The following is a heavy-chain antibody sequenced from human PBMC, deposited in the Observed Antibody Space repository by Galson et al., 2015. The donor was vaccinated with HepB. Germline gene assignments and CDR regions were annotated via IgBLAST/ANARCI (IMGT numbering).Heavy chain of an antibody. D-gene: IGHD2-21*01. Sequence: SETLSLTCTVSGGSISSSSYYWGWIRQPPGKGLEWIGSIYYSGSTYYNPSLKSRVTLSVDTSKNQFSLKLSSVTAADTAVYYCARLRVCGGDCGVWFDPWGQGTLVTVSS. CDR1: GGSISSSSYY. CDR3: ARLRVCGGDCGVWFDP. J-gene: IGHJ5*02. CDR2: IYYSGST. V-gene: IGHV4-39*01.